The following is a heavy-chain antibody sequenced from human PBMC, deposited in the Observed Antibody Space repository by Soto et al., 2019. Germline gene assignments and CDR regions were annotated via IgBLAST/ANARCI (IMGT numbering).Heavy chain of an antibody. V-gene: IGHV3-30*18. CDR2: ISYDGSNK. D-gene: IGHD3-10*01. CDR1: GFTFISYG. J-gene: IGHJ4*02. CDR3: AKGRYYGSGSYSSFDY. Sequence: WGSLILSCAASGFTFISYGMHFFRHSPCKWLEWVAVISYDGSNKYYADSVKGRFTISRDNSKNTLYLQMNSLRAEDTAVYYCAKGRYYGSGSYSSFDYWGQGTLVTVS.